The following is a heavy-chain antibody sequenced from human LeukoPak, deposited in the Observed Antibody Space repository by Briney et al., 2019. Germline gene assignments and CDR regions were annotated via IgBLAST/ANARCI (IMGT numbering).Heavy chain of an antibody. Sequence: SETLSLTCSVSGSSISNYYWSWIRQSPGKGLEWIGYIYSTGSTDYNPSLKSRVTISVETSKNQFSLRLSSVTAADTAVYFCARHEGLARPFDCWGQGTLVPVSS. D-gene: IGHD6-19*01. J-gene: IGHJ4*02. CDR2: IYSTGST. V-gene: IGHV4-59*08. CDR1: GSSISNYY. CDR3: ARHEGLARPFDC.